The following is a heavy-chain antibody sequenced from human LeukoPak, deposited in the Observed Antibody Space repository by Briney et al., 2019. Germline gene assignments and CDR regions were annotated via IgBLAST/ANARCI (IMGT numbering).Heavy chain of an antibody. D-gene: IGHD4-17*01. CDR2: VSASSATI. CDR3: AREAYGDYFFDY. J-gene: IGHJ4*02. CDR1: GFTFTSYS. Sequence: GGSLRLSCAASGFTFTSYSMTWVRQAPGKGLEGVSYVSASSATILYADSIKGRFIISRDNAKNSLYLQMTSLRDEDTAVYYCAREAYGDYFFDYWGQGTLVTVSS. V-gene: IGHV3-48*02.